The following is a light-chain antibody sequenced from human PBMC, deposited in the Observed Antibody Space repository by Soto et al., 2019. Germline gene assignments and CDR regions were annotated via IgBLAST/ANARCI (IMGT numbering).Light chain of an antibody. CDR3: CSYAGSARDV. CDR1: SSDVGTYNY. V-gene: IGLV2-11*01. Sequence: QSVLTQPRSVSGSLGQSVTISCTGTSSDVGTYNYVSWYQQHPGKAPKVMIYDVSERPSWVPDRFSGSKSGNTASLTISGVQAEDEADYYCCSYAGSARDVLGPGTKLTVL. J-gene: IGLJ1*01. CDR2: DVS.